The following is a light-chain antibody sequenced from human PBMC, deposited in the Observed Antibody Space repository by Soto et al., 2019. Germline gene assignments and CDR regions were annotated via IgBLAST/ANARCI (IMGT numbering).Light chain of an antibody. CDR2: DAY. CDR1: HDIGNS. J-gene: IGKJ3*01. V-gene: IGKV1-33*01. Sequence: DIQMTQSPPSLSASVGDRVTITCQASHDIGNSLNWYQDKPGQXPXXVIYDAYNLETGVPSTLSENGYGTDFTFPLRSMRPEDIATDDCQKSDHIPLFGPGTKVDIK. CDR3: QKSDHIPL.